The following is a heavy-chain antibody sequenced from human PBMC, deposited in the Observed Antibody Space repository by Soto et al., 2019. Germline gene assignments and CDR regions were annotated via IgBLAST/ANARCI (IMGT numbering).Heavy chain of an antibody. CDR3: ARHGYYDSSGYYYGTIGAFDI. Sequence: GESLKISCKGSGYSFTSYWIGWVRQMPGKGLEWMGIIYPGDSDTRYSPSFQGQVTISADKSISTAYLQWSSLKASDTAMYYCARHGYYDSSGYYYGTIGAFDIWGQGTMVTV. V-gene: IGHV5-51*01. CDR2: IYPGDSDT. CDR1: GYSFTSYW. J-gene: IGHJ3*02. D-gene: IGHD3-22*01.